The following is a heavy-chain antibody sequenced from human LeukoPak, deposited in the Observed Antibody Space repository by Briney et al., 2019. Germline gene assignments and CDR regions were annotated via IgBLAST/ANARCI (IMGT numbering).Heavy chain of an antibody. CDR3: ARDEGGGTWRY. V-gene: IGHV4-38-2*02. Sequence: SETLSLTCNVSGYSISSGCYWGWIRQPPGKGLEWIATIYHSGTTYYNPSFKSRVTISVDTSKNQFSLRLSSMTAADTAVYYCARDEGGGTWRYWGQGTLVTLSS. J-gene: IGHJ4*02. D-gene: IGHD2-15*01. CDR2: IYHSGTT. CDR1: GYSISSGCY.